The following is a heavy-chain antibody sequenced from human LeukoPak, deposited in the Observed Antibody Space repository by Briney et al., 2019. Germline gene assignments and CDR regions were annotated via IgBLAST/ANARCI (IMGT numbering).Heavy chain of an antibody. J-gene: IGHJ3*01. V-gene: IGHV4-59*01. CDR2: IYYSGRT. Sequence: SETLSLTCTVSGGSISSYYWNWIRQPPGKGLEWIGYIYYSGRTNYNPSLKSRVTISVDTSKNQFSLKLSSVTAADAAVYFCARRMGQQLGVDAFDVWGQGTMVTVSS. D-gene: IGHD6-13*01. CDR1: GGSISSYY. CDR3: ARRMGQQLGVDAFDV.